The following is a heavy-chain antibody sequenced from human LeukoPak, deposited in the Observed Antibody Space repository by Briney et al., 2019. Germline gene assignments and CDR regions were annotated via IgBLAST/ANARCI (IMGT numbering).Heavy chain of an antibody. CDR1: GYTFTDYY. D-gene: IGHD3-10*01. Sequence: ASVKVSCKASGYTFTDYYMHWVRQAPGQGFKWMGIINPSGGSTSYAQKFQGRVTMTRDMSTSTVYMELSSLRSEDTAVYYCARDPGGARGVIVDYWGQGTLVTVSS. J-gene: IGHJ4*02. CDR3: ARDPGGARGVIVDY. CDR2: INPSGGST. V-gene: IGHV1-46*01.